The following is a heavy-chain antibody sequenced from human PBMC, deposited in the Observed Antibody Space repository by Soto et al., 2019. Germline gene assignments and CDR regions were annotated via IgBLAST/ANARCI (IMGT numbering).Heavy chain of an antibody. D-gene: IGHD6-25*01. CDR2: IGGSGGGT. V-gene: IGHV3-23*01. CDR3: ARDRGNMDV. J-gene: IGHJ6*02. CDR1: GFTFSSYA. Sequence: GGSLRLSCESSGFTFSSYAMSWVRQAPGKGLEWVSSIGGSGGGTYYADSVKGRFTMSRDNSKNTLYVQMNSLRADDTAVYYCARDRGNMDVWGQGTTVTVSS.